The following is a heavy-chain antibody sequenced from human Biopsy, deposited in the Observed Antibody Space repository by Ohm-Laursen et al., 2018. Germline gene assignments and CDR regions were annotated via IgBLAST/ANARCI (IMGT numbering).Heavy chain of an antibody. CDR2: IIPMFGTA. D-gene: IGHD1-26*01. CDR1: GFTFTQFF. CDR3: ARGPHSGSHSCFDY. V-gene: IGHV1-69*13. J-gene: IGHJ4*02. Sequence: SVKVSCKASGFTFTQFFIHWIRQAPGQGLEWMGGIIPMFGTANYAQMFQGRVTISADESTSTSYMELSSLTTEDTAIYYCARGPHSGSHSCFDYWGRGTLVTVSS.